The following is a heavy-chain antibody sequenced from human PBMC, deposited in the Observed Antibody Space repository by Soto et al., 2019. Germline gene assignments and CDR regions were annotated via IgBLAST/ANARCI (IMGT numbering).Heavy chain of an antibody. D-gene: IGHD3-10*01. CDR2: IIPIFGTA. CDR3: ASLRGITMVRGYYYYGMDV. Sequence: SVKVSCKASGGTFSSYAISWVRQAPGQGLEWMGGIIPIFGTANYAQKFQGRVTITADESTSTAYMELSSLRSEDTAVYYCASLRGITMVRGYYYYGMDVWGQGTTVNVSS. V-gene: IGHV1-69*13. CDR1: GGTFSSYA. J-gene: IGHJ6*02.